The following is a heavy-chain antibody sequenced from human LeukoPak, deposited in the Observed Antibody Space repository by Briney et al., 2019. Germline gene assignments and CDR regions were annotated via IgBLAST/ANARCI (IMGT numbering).Heavy chain of an antibody. V-gene: IGHV4-61*02. CDR2: IYTGGST. CDR1: GGSMNSGGDY. Sequence: SETLSLTCSVSGGSMNSGGDYWTWIRQPAGKQLEWIGLIYTGGSTNYNPPLKSRVTISVDTSKKQLSQKLSSVTAADTAVYYCARDRDYYGSGSYYVGWFDPWGQGTLVTVSS. J-gene: IGHJ5*02. D-gene: IGHD3-10*01. CDR3: ARDRDYYGSGSYYVGWFDP.